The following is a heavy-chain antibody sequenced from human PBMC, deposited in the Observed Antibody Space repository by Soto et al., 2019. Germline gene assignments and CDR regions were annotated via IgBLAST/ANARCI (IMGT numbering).Heavy chain of an antibody. V-gene: IGHV3-15*01. CDR2: IKNKADGGTT. D-gene: IGHD4-17*01. CDR1: GITFTNAW. J-gene: IGHJ4*02. Sequence: EVQLVESGGDLVKPGGCLRLSCAASGITFTNAWMSWVRQAPGKGLEWVGRIKNKADGGTTDYAAPVRGRFTISRDDSKNTLFLQMNSLETEDTAVYYCTTDPGDYEDFWGRGTLVTVSS. CDR3: TTDPGDYEDF.